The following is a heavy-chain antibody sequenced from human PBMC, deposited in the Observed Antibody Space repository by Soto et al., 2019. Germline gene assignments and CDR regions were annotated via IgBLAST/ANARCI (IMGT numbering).Heavy chain of an antibody. CDR3: ASLYSGYVDY. V-gene: IGHV4-59*08. CDR1: GGSISSYY. CDR2: IYYSGST. D-gene: IGHD5-12*01. J-gene: IGHJ4*02. Sequence: PSETLSLTCTVSGGSISSYYWSWIRQPPGKGLEWIGYIYYSGSTNYNPSLKSRVTISVDTSKNQFSLKLSSVTAADTAVYYCASLYSGYVDYWGQGTLVTVSS.